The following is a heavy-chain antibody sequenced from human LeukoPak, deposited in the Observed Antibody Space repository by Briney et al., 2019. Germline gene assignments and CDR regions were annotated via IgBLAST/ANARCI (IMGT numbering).Heavy chain of an antibody. V-gene: IGHV4-59*12. CDR2: IYYSGST. J-gene: IGHJ5*02. CDR1: GGSIRGYY. CDR3: ARASRGVVGPWFDP. Sequence: KSSETLSLTCTVSGGSIRGYYWSWIRQPPGKGLEWIGYIYYSGSTNYNPSLQSRVTISVDTSKNQFSLKLSSVTAADTAVYYCARASRGVVGPWFDPWGQGTLVTVSS. D-gene: IGHD2-15*01.